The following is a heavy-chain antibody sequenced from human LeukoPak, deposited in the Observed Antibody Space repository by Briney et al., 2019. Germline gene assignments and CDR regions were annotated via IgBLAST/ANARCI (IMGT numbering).Heavy chain of an antibody. V-gene: IGHV3-48*01. D-gene: IGHD3-10*01. CDR3: ARGTYASGNSY. Sequence: GGSLRLSCAASGFSFSDFNMNWVRQAPGKGLEWISYISSTSTNIYYADSVKGRFTISRDNAKNSLYLQMSSLRAEDTAIYYCARGTYASGNSYWGQGTLVTVSS. CDR2: ISSTSTNI. CDR1: GFSFSDFN. J-gene: IGHJ4*02.